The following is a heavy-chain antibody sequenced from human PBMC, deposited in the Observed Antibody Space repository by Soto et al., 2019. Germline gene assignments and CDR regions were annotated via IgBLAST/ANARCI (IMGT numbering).Heavy chain of an antibody. CDR2: IYYSGST. CDR1: GGSINNYY. J-gene: IGHJ4*02. D-gene: IGHD3-22*01. Sequence: SETLSLTCAVSGGSINNYYWRWIRQPPGKGLEWIGYIYYSGSTNYNPSLKSRVTISVDTSKNQFSLKLSSVTAADTAVYYCAKEPYYYDSSGYYWGQGTLVTVSS. CDR3: AKEPYYYDSSGYY. V-gene: IGHV4-59*01.